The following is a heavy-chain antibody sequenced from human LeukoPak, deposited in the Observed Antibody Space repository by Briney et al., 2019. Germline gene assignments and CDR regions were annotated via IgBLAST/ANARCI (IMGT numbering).Heavy chain of an antibody. Sequence: SETLSLTCTVSGGSISSYYWSWIRQPAGKGLEWIGRIYTSGSTNYNPSLKSRATLSVDTSKNQLSLRLTSVTAADTAVYYCARGSDFGDYWGQGTLVTVSS. D-gene: IGHD4-17*01. CDR1: GGSISSYY. J-gene: IGHJ4*02. CDR2: IYTSGST. V-gene: IGHV4-4*07. CDR3: ARGSDFGDY.